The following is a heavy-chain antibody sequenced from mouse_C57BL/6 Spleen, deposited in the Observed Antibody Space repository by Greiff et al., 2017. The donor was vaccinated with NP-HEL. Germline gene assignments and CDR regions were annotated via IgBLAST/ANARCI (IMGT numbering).Heavy chain of an antibody. CDR1: GYTFTEYT. V-gene: IGHV1-62-2*01. D-gene: IGHD1-1*01. J-gene: IGHJ4*01. Sequence: VKLVESGAELVKPGASVKLSCKASGYTFTEYTIHWVKQRSGQGLEWIGWFYPGSGSIKYNEKFKDKATLTADKSSSTVYMELSRLTSEDSAVYFCARHEEGITTVVATDAMDYWGQGTSVTVSS. CDR3: ARHEEGITTVVATDAMDY. CDR2: FYPGSGSI.